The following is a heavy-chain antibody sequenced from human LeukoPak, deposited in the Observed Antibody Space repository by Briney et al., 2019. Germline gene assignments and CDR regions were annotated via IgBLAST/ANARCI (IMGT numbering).Heavy chain of an antibody. CDR1: GYTFTSYG. Sequence: AASVKVSCKASGYTFTSYGISWVRQAPGQGLEWMGWISAYNGNTNYAQKFQGRVTITADESTSTAYMELSSLRSEDTAVYYCATATMVRDVHFDYWGQGTLVTVSS. D-gene: IGHD3-10*01. J-gene: IGHJ4*02. CDR3: ATATMVRDVHFDY. V-gene: IGHV1-18*01. CDR2: ISAYNGNT.